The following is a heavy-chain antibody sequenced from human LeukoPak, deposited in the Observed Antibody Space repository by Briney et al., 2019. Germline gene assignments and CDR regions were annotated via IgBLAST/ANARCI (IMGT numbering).Heavy chain of an antibody. D-gene: IGHD5-18*01. CDR2: INSDGSRT. CDR3: TRATWDTGNPFDY. CDR1: GFTFSSYW. J-gene: IGHJ4*02. V-gene: IGHV3-74*01. Sequence: GGPLRLSCAASGFTFSSYWMSWVRQAPGKGLVWVSNINSDGSRTNYADSVRGRFTISRDNAKNTLYLQMNSLRAEDTAVYYCTRATWDTGNPFDYWGQGTLVTVSS.